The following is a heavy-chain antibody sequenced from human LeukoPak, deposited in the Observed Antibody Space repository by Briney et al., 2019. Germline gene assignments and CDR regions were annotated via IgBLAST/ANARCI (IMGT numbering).Heavy chain of an antibody. V-gene: IGHV3-23*01. CDR1: RFAFSTYA. D-gene: IGHD1-14*01. Sequence: GGSLRLSCAVSRFAFSTYAMTWVRRAPGQGLEYVSTISSNGADTYYADSVKGRFTISRDNSKNTLYLQMTSLRVEDTAVYYCANYRKPQGLDYWGQGTLVTVSS. CDR2: ISSNGADT. J-gene: IGHJ4*02. CDR3: ANYRKPQGLDY.